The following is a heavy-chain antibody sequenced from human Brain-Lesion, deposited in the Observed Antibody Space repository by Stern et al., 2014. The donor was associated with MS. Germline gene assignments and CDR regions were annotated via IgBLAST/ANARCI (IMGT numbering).Heavy chain of an antibody. V-gene: IGHV3-72*01. D-gene: IGHD2/OR15-2a*01. CDR2: IRNKANSYST. CDR3: ARDNKVYGIDV. CDR1: GFTFSDHF. J-gene: IGHJ6*02. Sequence: EVQLVESGGGLVQPGGSLRLSCAASGFTFSDHFIDWVRQAPGKGLEWVGRIRNKANSYSTEYAASVKGRFTFSRDDSKNSLFAQMNSLRIEDTAIYYCARDNKVYGIDVLGQGTSVTVSS.